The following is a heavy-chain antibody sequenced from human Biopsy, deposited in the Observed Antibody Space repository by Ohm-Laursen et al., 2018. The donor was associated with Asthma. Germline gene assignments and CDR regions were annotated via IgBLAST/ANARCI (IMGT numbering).Heavy chain of an antibody. D-gene: IGHD3-16*01. Sequence: TQTLTLTCTFSGFSLSTGGMRVSWIRQPPGKALEWLARIDWDDVKFYSTSLKTRLTISKDTSKNQVVLTMTNMDPVDTATYFCARMEINYAMDVWGHGTTVTVSS. J-gene: IGHJ6*02. CDR1: GFSLSTGGMR. CDR3: ARMEINYAMDV. CDR2: IDWDDVK. V-gene: IGHV2-70*04.